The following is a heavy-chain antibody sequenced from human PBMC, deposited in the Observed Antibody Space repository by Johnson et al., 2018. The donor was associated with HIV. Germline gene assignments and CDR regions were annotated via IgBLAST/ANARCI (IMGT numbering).Heavy chain of an antibody. CDR2: IYSGGST. J-gene: IGHJ3*01. V-gene: IGHV3-66*01. CDR3: ARDGESQQLPLGDAFDV. Sequence: VTLVESGGGVVRPGGSLRLSCEASGFTVSSNYMSWVRQAPGKGLEWVSVIYSGGSTYYADSVRGRFTISRDNSRNTLYLQMSSLRVEDTAMYYCARDGESQQLPLGDAFDVWGQGTMVTVSS. CDR1: GFTVSSNY. D-gene: IGHD6-13*01.